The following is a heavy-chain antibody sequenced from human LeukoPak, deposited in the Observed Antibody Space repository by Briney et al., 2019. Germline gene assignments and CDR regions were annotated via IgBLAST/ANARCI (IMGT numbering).Heavy chain of an antibody. Sequence: TTPGTLSLTCTVSGGSISSYYWSWIRQPPGKGLEWIGYIYYSGSTNYNPSLKSRVTISVDTSKNQFSLKLSSVTAADTAVYYCAGSMVRGPFDYWGQGTLVTVSS. V-gene: IGHV4-59*01. D-gene: IGHD3-10*01. CDR3: AGSMVRGPFDY. CDR1: GGSISSYY. CDR2: IYYSGST. J-gene: IGHJ4*02.